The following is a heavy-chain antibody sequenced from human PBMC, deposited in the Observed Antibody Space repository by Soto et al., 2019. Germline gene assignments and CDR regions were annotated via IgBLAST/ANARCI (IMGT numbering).Heavy chain of an antibody. J-gene: IGHJ4*02. Sequence: QITLQESGPTLVNPPQALTLTCTFSGFSFTTAGVAVGWIRQTPGGALEWLTLIYYNDDRRFSPSLKTRLTITGDTSKNQVVLSLTNVDPGDTATYFCAHSDGGYEIIYFDFWGQGIPVTVSS. CDR2: IYYNDDR. V-gene: IGHV2-5*01. D-gene: IGHD5-12*01. CDR3: AHSDGGYEIIYFDF. CDR1: GFSFTTAGVA.